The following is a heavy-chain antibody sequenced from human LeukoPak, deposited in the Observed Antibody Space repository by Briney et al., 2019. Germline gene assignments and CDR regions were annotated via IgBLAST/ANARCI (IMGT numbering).Heavy chain of an antibody. Sequence: PGGSLRLSCAASGFTFSSYSMMWVRQAPGKGLEWVSAISGSGGSTYYADSVKGRFTISRDNAKKSLYLQMNSLRVEDTGVYYCASWGEGALDNWGQGTLVTVSS. CDR3: ASWGEGALDN. D-gene: IGHD1-26*01. CDR1: GFTFSSYS. V-gene: IGHV3-23*01. CDR2: ISGSGGST. J-gene: IGHJ4*02.